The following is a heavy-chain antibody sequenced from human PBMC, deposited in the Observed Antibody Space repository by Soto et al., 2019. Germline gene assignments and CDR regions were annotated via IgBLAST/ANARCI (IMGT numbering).Heavy chain of an antibody. Sequence: SQTLSLTCAISGDSVSSNSAAWNWIRQSPSRGLEWLGRTYYRSKWYNDYAVSVKSRITINPDTSKNQFSLQLNSVTPEDTAVYYCARGHRDYYDSSGLGYFDYWGQGTLVTVSS. CDR3: ARGHRDYYDSSGLGYFDY. D-gene: IGHD3-22*01. CDR1: GDSVSSNSAA. V-gene: IGHV6-1*01. J-gene: IGHJ4*02. CDR2: TYYRSKWYN.